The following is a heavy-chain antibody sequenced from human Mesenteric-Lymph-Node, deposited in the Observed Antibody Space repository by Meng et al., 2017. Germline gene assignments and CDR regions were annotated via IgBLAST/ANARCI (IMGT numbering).Heavy chain of an antibody. CDR2: ISGSGGST. CDR3: AKDQSAANRYYYYGMDV. D-gene: IGHD2-2*01. Sequence: GESLKISCAASGFTFSSYAMSWVRQAPGKGLEWVSAISGSGGSTYYADSVKGRFTISRDNSKNTLYLQMNSLRAEDTAVYYCAKDQSAANRYYYYGMDVWGQGTTVTVSS. J-gene: IGHJ6*02. V-gene: IGHV3-23*01. CDR1: GFTFSSYA.